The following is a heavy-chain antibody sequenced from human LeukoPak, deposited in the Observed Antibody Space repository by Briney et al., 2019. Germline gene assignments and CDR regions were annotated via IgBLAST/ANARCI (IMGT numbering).Heavy chain of an antibody. D-gene: IGHD5/OR15-5a*01. CDR2: INWNGGST. J-gene: IGHJ4*02. CDR1: GFTFDDYG. V-gene: IGHV3-20*04. CDR3: ARVSVSGYYFDY. Sequence: GGSLRLSCAASGFTFDDYGMSWVRQGPGKGLEWVSGINWNGGSTAYAVSVKGRFAISRDNARNSLYLQMTGLSAEDAALYYCARVSVSGYYFDYWGQGTLVTVSS.